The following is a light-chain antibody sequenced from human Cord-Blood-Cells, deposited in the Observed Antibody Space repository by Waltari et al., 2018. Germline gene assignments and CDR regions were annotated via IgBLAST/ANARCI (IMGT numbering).Light chain of an antibody. J-gene: IGKJ2*01. CDR3: QQYYSTPYT. CDR2: WAS. Sequence: DIVMTQSPDSLAVSLGKRATINCKSSQSVLYSSNNKNYLAWYQQKPGQPPKLLIYWASTRESGVPDRFSGSGSGTDFTLTSSSLQAEDVAVYYCQQYYSTPYTFGQGTKLEIK. V-gene: IGKV4-1*01. CDR1: QSVLYSSNNKNY.